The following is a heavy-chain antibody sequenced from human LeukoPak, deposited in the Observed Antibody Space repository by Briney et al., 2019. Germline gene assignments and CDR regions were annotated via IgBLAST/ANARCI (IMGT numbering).Heavy chain of an antibody. D-gene: IGHD3-22*01. CDR3: ARHYDSSGYYFNY. Sequence: PSETLSLTCTVSGGSISSYYWSWLRQPPGKGLEWFGYIYYSGSTNYNPSLKSRVTISVDTSKNQFSLKLSSVTAADTAVYYCARHYDSSGYYFNYWGQGTLVTVSS. J-gene: IGHJ4*02. CDR2: IYYSGST. V-gene: IGHV4-59*01. CDR1: GGSISSYY.